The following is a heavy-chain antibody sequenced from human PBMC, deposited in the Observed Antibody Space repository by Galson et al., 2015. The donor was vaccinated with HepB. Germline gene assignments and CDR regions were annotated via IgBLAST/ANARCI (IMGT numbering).Heavy chain of an antibody. CDR2: IIPIFGTA. V-gene: IGHV1-69*01. D-gene: IGHD3-3*01. CDR3: ARERPYDFWSGYYENYYYYGMDV. Sequence: VRQAPGQGLEWMGGIIPIFGTANYAQKFQGRVTITADESTSTAYMELSSLRSEDTAVYYCARERPYDFWSGYYENYYYYGMDVWGQGTTVTVSS. J-gene: IGHJ6*02.